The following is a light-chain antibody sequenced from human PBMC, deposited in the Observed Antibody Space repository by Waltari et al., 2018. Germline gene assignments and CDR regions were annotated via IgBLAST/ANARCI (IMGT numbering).Light chain of an antibody. Sequence: CRASQSVSNNFLACYQQRPCQTPRLLIYSASSRATGIPGRFSGSWSGTDFTLTITRLEPEDAAVYYCQQFHTSPRTFGGGTKVEVK. J-gene: IGKJ4*01. CDR3: QQFHTSPRT. CDR2: SAS. V-gene: IGKV3-20*01. CDR1: QSVSNNF.